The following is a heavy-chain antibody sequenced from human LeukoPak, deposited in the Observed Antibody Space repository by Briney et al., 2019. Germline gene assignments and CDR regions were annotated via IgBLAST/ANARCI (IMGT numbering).Heavy chain of an antibody. Sequence: PGGPLRLSCAASGFTFSSYAMHWVRQAPGKGLEWVAVISYDGSNKYYADSVKGRFTISRDNAKNSLYLQMNTLRAEDTAVYYCARKTGGYDLAIFDYWGQGTLVTVSS. V-gene: IGHV3-30-3*01. J-gene: IGHJ4*02. CDR3: ARKTGGYDLAIFDY. CDR2: ISYDGSNK. CDR1: GFTFSSYA. D-gene: IGHD5-12*01.